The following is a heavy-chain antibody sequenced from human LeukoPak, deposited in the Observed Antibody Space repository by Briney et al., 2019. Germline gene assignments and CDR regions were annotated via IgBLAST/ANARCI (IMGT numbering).Heavy chain of an antibody. J-gene: IGHJ6*02. CDR3: AKDGEYGYVYYYYGMDV. V-gene: IGHV3-30*18. CDR2: ISYDGSNK. CDR1: GFTFSSYG. D-gene: IGHD3-16*01. Sequence: PGRSLRLSCAASGFTFSSYGMHWVRQAPGKGLEWVAVISYDGSNKYYADSVKGRFTISRDNSKNTLYLQMNSLRAEDTAVYYCAKDGEYGYVYYYYGMDVWGQGTTVTVSS.